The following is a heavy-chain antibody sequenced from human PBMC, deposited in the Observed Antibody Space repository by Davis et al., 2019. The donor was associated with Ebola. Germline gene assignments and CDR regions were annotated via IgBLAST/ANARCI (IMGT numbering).Heavy chain of an antibody. Sequence: ASVQVSCKASGYTFTNFGISWVRQAPGQGLEWMGWISPSNGNTNHAQKFQGRVTMTTEPSTNTAYMELRSLETDDTALYYCARGGCSWNYVPSALDYWGQGTLITVSS. CDR3: ARGGCSWNYVPSALDY. CDR2: ISPSNGNT. J-gene: IGHJ4*02. V-gene: IGHV1-18*01. D-gene: IGHD1-7*01. CDR1: GYTFTNFG.